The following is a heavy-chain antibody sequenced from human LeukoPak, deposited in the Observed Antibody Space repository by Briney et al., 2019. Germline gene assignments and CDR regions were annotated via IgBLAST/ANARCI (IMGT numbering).Heavy chain of an antibody. CDR3: ARKHSSGWPLDY. CDR1: EFTFSAYG. J-gene: IGHJ4*02. Sequence: PGGSLRLSCVASEFTFSAYGMSWVRRAPGTGLEWVSSISGSGSSIHYKESVRGRFTISRDNSGNSIYLQMNSLRAEDTAVYYCARKHSSGWPLDYWGQGTLVTVSS. D-gene: IGHD6-19*01. V-gene: IGHV3-21*01. CDR2: ISGSGSSI.